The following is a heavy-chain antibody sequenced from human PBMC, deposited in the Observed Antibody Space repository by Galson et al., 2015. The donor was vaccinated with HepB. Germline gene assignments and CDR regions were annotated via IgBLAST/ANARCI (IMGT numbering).Heavy chain of an antibody. V-gene: IGHV3-15*01. J-gene: IGHJ6*02. Sequence: SLRLSCAASGFTFSNAWMSWVRQAPGKGLEWVGRIKSRTDGGTTDYAAPVKGRFTISRDDSKNTLYLQMNSLKTEDTAVYYCTTGKGVVNNYYYYYGMDVWGQGTTVTASS. CDR1: GFTFSNAW. D-gene: IGHD3-3*01. CDR3: TTGKGVVNNYYYYYGMDV. CDR2: IKSRTDGGTT.